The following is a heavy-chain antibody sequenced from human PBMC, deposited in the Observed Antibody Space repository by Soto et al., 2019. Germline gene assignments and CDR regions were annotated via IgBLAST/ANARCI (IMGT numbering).Heavy chain of an antibody. V-gene: IGHV4-59*01. D-gene: IGHD6-19*01. CDR2: IYYSGST. CDR1: GGSTSTYY. J-gene: IGHJ5*02. CDR3: TREGRISSGSNWFDP. Sequence: SETLSLTCTVSGGSTSTYYWIWIRQPPGKGLEWIGYIYYSGSTNYNPSLKSRVTISVDTSKNQFSLKLSSVTAADTAVYYCTREGRISSGSNWFDPWGQGTLVTVSS.